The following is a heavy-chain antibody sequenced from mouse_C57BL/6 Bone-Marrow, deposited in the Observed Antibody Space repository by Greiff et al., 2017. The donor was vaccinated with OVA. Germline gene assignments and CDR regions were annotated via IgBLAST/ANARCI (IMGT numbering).Heavy chain of an antibody. CDR1: GYTFTSYW. J-gene: IGHJ4*01. D-gene: IGHD2-12*01. CDR3: ARDFTTGGLYYYAMDY. Sequence: QVQLKQPGAELVMPGASVKLSCKASGYTFTSYWMHWVKQRPGQGLEWIGEIDPSDSYTNYNQKFKGKSTLTVDKSSSTAYMQLSSLTSEDSAVYYGARDFTTGGLYYYAMDYWGQGTSVTVSS. CDR2: IDPSDSYT. V-gene: IGHV1-69*01.